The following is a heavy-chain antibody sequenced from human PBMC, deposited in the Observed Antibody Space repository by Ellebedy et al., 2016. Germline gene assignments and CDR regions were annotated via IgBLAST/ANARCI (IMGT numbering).Heavy chain of an antibody. D-gene: IGHD6-19*01. Sequence: SETLSLTCTVSGGSISSYYWSWIRQPPGKGLEWVGYIYYSGTTNYNPSLKSRVTISIDTSKTQFSLKLSSVTAADTAVYYCARSGIAVAGKGLDYWGQGTLVTVSS. J-gene: IGHJ4*02. CDR3: ARSGIAVAGKGLDY. CDR2: IYYSGTT. V-gene: IGHV4-59*01. CDR1: GGSISSYY.